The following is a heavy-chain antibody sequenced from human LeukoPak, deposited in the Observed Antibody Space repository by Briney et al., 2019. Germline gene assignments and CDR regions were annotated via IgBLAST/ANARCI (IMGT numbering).Heavy chain of an antibody. Sequence: GGSLRLSCAASGFTFSSYGMHWVRQAPGKGLEWVAFIRYDGSNKYYADSVKGRFTISRDNSKNTLYLQMNSLRAEDTAVYYCAKQLISAAVTDFDYWGQGTLVTVSS. V-gene: IGHV3-30*02. J-gene: IGHJ4*02. D-gene: IGHD6-13*01. CDR2: IRYDGSNK. CDR3: AKQLISAAVTDFDY. CDR1: GFTFSSYG.